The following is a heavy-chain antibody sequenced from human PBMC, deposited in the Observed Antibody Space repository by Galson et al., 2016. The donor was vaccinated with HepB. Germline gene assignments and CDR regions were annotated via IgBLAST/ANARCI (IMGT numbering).Heavy chain of an antibody. CDR3: ARAVAPLGFFWDN. Sequence: SVSVSWKASGYTFTSYGISSIRPPPGQGLEWMGWITPYSHNTTYAQTLQGRVTMTTDTSTTTSYMELRSLRTDDTAVYYCARAVAPLGFFWDNWGQGTLVTVSS. D-gene: IGHD3-3*01. V-gene: IGHV1-18*01. CDR1: GYTFTSYG. CDR2: ITPYSHNT. J-gene: IGHJ4*02.